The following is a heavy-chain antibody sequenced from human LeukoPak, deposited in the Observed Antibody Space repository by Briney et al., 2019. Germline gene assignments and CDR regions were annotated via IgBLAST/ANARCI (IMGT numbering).Heavy chain of an antibody. D-gene: IGHD3-22*01. J-gene: IGHJ6*03. CDR3: AKDGDSTGYYSSYYNHMDV. CDR2: IRYDGSNK. Sequence: GGSLRLSCAASGFTFSSYGMHWVRQAPGKGLEWVAFIRYDGSNKYYADSVKGRFAISRDNSKNTVYLQVNSLRAEDTAIYYCAKDGDSTGYYSSYYNHMDVWGKGTTVTISS. CDR1: GFTFSSYG. V-gene: IGHV3-30*02.